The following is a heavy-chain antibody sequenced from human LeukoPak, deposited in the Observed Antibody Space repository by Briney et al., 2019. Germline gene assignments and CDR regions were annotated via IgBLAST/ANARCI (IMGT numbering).Heavy chain of an antibody. CDR3: AKGGCGGVCYFDYFDY. V-gene: IGHV3-30*02. D-gene: IGHD2-21*01. Sequence: PGGSLRLSCAASGFTFSSYCMNWVRQAPGKGLEWVALIRYDGSNKYYADSVKGRFSISRDNSKNTLYLQMNSLRDEDTAVYYCAKGGCGGVCYFDYFDYWGQGTLVTVSS. J-gene: IGHJ4*02. CDR2: IRYDGSNK. CDR1: GFTFSSYC.